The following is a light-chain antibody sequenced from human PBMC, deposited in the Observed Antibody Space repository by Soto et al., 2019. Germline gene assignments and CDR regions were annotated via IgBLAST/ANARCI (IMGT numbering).Light chain of an antibody. V-gene: IGKV3-20*01. J-gene: IGKJ3*01. CDR2: STS. Sequence: EVVLTQFQNTLSLSPGERATLSCRASQSLNSNFLVWYQQKPGQAPRLLISSTSHRATGIPDRFSGSGSGTDFTLTISRLDPEDFAVYYCHQSAISPLTFGPGTKVDVK. CDR1: QSLNSNF. CDR3: HQSAISPLT.